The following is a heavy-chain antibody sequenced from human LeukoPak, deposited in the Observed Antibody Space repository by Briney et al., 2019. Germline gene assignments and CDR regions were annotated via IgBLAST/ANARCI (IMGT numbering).Heavy chain of an antibody. J-gene: IGHJ6*03. CDR3: ARVFDSGSQAYFYYMDV. V-gene: IGHV4-61*02. Sequence: SETLSLTCAVSGGSISSGSYYWSWIRQPAGKGMEWIGRMYTTGTTNYNPSLKSRVTMSVDTSKNQFSLKVSSVTAADTAVYYCARVFDSGSQAYFYYMDVWGKGTTVTISS. CDR1: GGSISSGSYY. D-gene: IGHD3-10*01. CDR2: MYTTGTT.